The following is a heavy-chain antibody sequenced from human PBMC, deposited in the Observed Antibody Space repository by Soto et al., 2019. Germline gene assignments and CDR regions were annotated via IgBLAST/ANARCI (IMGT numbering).Heavy chain of an antibody. V-gene: IGHV1-2*04. CDR3: ARGLSYGSGSWGGYYYYYGMDV. Sequence: GASVKVSCKASGYTFTGYYMHWVRQAPGQGLEWMGWINPNSGGTNYAQKFQGWVTMTRDTSISTAYMELSRLRSDDTAVYYCARGLSYGSGSWGGYYYYYGMDVWGQGTTVTVSS. D-gene: IGHD3-10*01. CDR1: GYTFTGYY. J-gene: IGHJ6*02. CDR2: INPNSGGT.